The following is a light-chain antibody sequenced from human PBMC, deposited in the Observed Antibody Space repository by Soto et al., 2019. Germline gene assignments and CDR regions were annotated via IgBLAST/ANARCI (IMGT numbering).Light chain of an antibody. Sequence: QSVLTQPPSVSGAPGQMVTISCTGSSSNLGAGYDVHWYQLLPGTAPKLLIYGNRNRPSGVPDRFSGSKSGTSASLAITGLQAEDEADYYCQSYDNSLGVCYVFGTGTKVTVL. CDR3: QSYDNSLGVCYV. CDR2: GNR. CDR1: SSNLGAGYD. V-gene: IGLV1-40*01. J-gene: IGLJ1*01.